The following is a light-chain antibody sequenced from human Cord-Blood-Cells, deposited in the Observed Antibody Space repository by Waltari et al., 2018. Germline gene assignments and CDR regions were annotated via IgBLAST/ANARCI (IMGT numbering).Light chain of an antibody. Sequence: QSALTQPASVSGSPGQSITISCTGTSRDVGSYNLVSWYQQHPGKAPKLMIYEGSKRPAGVSNRFSGSKSDNTASLTISGLQAEDEADYYCCSYAGSSTYVVFGGGTKLTVL. J-gene: IGLJ2*01. CDR1: SRDVGSYNL. CDR2: EGS. V-gene: IGLV2-23*01. CDR3: CSYAGSSTYVV.